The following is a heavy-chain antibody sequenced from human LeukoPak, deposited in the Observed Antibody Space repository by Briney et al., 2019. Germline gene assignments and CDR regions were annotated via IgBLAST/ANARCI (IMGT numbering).Heavy chain of an antibody. CDR1: GYSFTSYW. Sequence: GESLKISCKGSGYSFTSYWIGWVRQMPGKGLEWMGSIYPGDSDTRYSPSFQVQGTISADNAITTAYLQWSSLKASDTAMYYCARHNYGGNSLYWYFDLWGRGTLVTVSS. CDR3: ARHNYGGNSLYWYFDL. V-gene: IGHV5-51*01. CDR2: IYPGDSDT. D-gene: IGHD4-23*01. J-gene: IGHJ2*01.